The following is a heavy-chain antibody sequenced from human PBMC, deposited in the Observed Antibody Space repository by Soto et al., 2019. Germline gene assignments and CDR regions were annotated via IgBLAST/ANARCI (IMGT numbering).Heavy chain of an antibody. CDR3: ARVRSGYDYASHGMDV. D-gene: IGHD5-12*01. CDR1: GATFSSYA. J-gene: IGHJ6*02. V-gene: IGHV1-69*13. Sequence: SVKVSCKASGATFSSYAISWVRQAPGQGLEWMGGIIPIFGTANYAQKFQGRVTITADESTSTAYMELSSLRSEDTAVYYCARVRSGYDYASHGMDVWGQGTTVTVSS. CDR2: IIPIFGTA.